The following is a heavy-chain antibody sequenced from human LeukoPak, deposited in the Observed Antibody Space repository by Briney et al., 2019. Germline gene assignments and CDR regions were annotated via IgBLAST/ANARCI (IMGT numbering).Heavy chain of an antibody. CDR2: IIPIFGTA. Sequence: SVKVSCKASGGTFSSYAISWVRQAPGQGLEWMGRIIPIFGTANYAQKFQGRVTITTDESTSTAYMELGSLRSEDTAVYYCAREKNRGYYFDYWGQGTLVTVSS. CDR3: AREKNRGYYFDY. D-gene: IGHD7-27*01. J-gene: IGHJ4*02. V-gene: IGHV1-69*05. CDR1: GGTFSSYA.